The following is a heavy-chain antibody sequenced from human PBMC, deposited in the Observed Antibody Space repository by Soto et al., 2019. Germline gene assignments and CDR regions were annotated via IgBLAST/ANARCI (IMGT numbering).Heavy chain of an antibody. CDR3: ARGENYYDSSGSSWFDP. D-gene: IGHD3-22*01. V-gene: IGHV4-30-2*01. Sequence: TLALTCTILCVSINSLGYSWTWIRQPPGNGLEWIGFIYHTGTTYYNPSLKSRVTISVDRSKNQFSLKLNSVTAADTAVYYCARGENYYDSSGSSWFDPWGQGALVTVS. CDR2: IYHTGTT. J-gene: IGHJ5*02. CDR1: CVSINSLGYS.